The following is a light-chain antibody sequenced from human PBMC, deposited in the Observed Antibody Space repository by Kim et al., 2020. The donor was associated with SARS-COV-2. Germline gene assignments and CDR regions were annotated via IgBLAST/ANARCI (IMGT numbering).Light chain of an antibody. CDR3: QAWDTSTVV. V-gene: IGLV3-1*01. CDR1: KLGDQY. Sequence: SYELTQPPSVSVSPGQTASITCSGDKLGDQYACWYQQKPGQSPVLVIYQDTKRPSGIPERFSGSNSGNTATLTISGPQAMDEADYYCQAWDTSTVVFGGG. J-gene: IGLJ2*01. CDR2: QDT.